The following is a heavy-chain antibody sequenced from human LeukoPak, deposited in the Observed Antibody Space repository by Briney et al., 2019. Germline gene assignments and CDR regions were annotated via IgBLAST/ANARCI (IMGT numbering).Heavy chain of an antibody. CDR1: SGSINGYF. CDR3: ARGRRDGYNLGVSFDY. CDR2: ISNSGST. V-gene: IGHV4-59*01. Sequence: SETLSLTCTVSSGSINGYFWSWIRQPPGKGLEWIGYISNSGSTNYYPSLKSRVTISIDTSKNQFSLNVRSVTAADTAVYYRARGRRDGYNLGVSFDYWGRGTLLTVSS. D-gene: IGHD5-24*01. J-gene: IGHJ4*02.